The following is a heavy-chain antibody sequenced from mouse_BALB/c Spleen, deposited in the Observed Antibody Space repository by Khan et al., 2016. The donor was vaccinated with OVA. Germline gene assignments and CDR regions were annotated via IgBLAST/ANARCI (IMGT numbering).Heavy chain of an antibody. CDR2: ISSGSSTI. CDR1: GFTFSSFG. V-gene: IGHV5-17*02. D-gene: IGHD2-1*01. CDR3: ARSGGNFHWYFDV. J-gene: IGHJ1*01. Sequence: EVELVESGGGLVQPGGSRKLSCAASGFTFSSFGMHWVRQAPKKGLEWVAYISSGSSTIYYVDTVKGRFTISRDSPKNTLFLQMTSLRSEDTAMYYCARSGGNFHWYFDVWGAGTSVTVPS.